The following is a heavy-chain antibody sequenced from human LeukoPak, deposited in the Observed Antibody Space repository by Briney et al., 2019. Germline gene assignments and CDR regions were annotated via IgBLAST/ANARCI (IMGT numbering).Heavy chain of an antibody. J-gene: IGHJ5*02. CDR2: ISGSSDFI. CDR1: GFTFSSYN. V-gene: IGHV3-21*01. D-gene: IGHD3-9*01. CDR3: ARQLTGAPIDH. Sequence: GGSLRLSCVASGFTFSSYNMNWVRRAPGKGLEWVSSISGSSDFIYYADSMKGRFTISRDNAKNSLLLDINSLRVEDTAVYYCARQLTGAPIDHWGQGVLVTVSS.